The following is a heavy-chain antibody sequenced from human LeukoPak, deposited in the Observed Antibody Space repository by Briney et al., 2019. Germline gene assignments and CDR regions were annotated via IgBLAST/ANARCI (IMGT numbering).Heavy chain of an antibody. V-gene: IGHV3-53*01. D-gene: IGHD6-19*01. Sequence: PGGSLRLSCAASGFTFSSYAMSWVRQAPGKGLEWVSVIYSGGSTYYADSVKGRFTISRDNSKNTLYLQMNSLRAEDTAVYYCARVGEYSSGWYGGVDYWGQGTLVTVSS. CDR2: IYSGGST. J-gene: IGHJ4*02. CDR1: GFTFSSYA. CDR3: ARVGEYSSGWYGGVDY.